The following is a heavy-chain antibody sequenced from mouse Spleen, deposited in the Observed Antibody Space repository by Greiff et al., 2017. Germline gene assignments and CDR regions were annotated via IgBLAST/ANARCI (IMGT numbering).Heavy chain of an antibody. Sequence: QVQLQQSGPGLVQPSQSLSITCTVSGFSLTSYGVHWVRQSPGKGLEWLGVIWSGGSTDYNAAFISRLSISKDNSKSQVFFKMNSLQADDTAIYYCARPFTTAKAMDYWGQGTSVTVSS. CDR2: IWSGGST. CDR1: GFSLTSYG. J-gene: IGHJ4*01. CDR3: ARPFTTAKAMDY. V-gene: IGHV2-2*01. D-gene: IGHD1-2*01.